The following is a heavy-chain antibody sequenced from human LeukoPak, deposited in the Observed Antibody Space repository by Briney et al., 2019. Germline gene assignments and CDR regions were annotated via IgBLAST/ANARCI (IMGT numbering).Heavy chain of an antibody. CDR1: GFTFSSYW. D-gene: IGHD6-19*01. V-gene: IGHV3-7*05. CDR2: IKEDGSRN. J-gene: IGHJ4*02. Sequence: GGSLRLSCAASGFTFSSYWMSWVRQAPGKGLEWVANIKEDGSRNHYVDSVKGRFTISRDNAKNSLYLQMSSLRAEDTAVYYCAKQLSGWYDADPYWGQGTLVTVSS. CDR3: AKQLSGWYDADPY.